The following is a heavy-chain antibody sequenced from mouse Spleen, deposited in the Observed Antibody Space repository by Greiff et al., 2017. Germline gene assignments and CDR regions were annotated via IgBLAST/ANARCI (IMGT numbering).Heavy chain of an antibody. CDR3: ARATVVASYYYAMDY. CDR1: GYTFTSYW. D-gene: IGHD1-1*01. Sequence: QVQLQQPGAELVKPGASVKMSCKASGYTFTSYWITWVKQRPGQGLEWIGDIYPGSGSTNYNEKFKSKATLTVDTSSSTAYMQLSSLTSEDSAVYYCARATVVASYYYAMDYWGQGTSVTVSS. V-gene: IGHV1-55*01. J-gene: IGHJ4*01. CDR2: IYPGSGST.